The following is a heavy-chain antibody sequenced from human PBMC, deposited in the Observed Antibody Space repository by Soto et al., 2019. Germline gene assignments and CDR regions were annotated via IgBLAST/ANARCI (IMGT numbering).Heavy chain of an antibody. D-gene: IGHD3-22*01. CDR2: ISGSGGST. CDR1: GFTFSSYA. J-gene: IGHJ4*02. Sequence: VQLLESGGGLVQPGGSLRLSCAASGFTFSSYAMSWVRQAPGKGLEWVSAISGSGGSTYYADSVKGRFTISRDNSKNTLYLQMNSLRAEDTAVYYCAKGGYYDSSGYYYVAPFDYWGQGTLVTVSS. CDR3: AKGGYYDSSGYYYVAPFDY. V-gene: IGHV3-23*01.